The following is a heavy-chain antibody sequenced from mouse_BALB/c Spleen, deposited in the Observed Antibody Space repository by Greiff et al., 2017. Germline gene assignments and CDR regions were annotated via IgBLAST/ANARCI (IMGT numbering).Heavy chain of an antibody. Sequence: VKLVESGPGLVAPSQSLSITCTVSGFSLTSYGVHWVRQPPGKGLEWLGVIWAGGSTNYNSALMSRLSISKDNSKSQVFLKMNSLQTDDTAMYYCARERYYYGSSGWFAYWGQGTLVTVSA. CDR3: ARERYYYGSSGWFAY. J-gene: IGHJ3*01. CDR1: GFSLTSYG. V-gene: IGHV2-9*02. CDR2: IWAGGST. D-gene: IGHD1-1*01.